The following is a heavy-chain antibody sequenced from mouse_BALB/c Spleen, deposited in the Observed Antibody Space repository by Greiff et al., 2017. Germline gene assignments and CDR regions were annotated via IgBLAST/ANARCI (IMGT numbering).Heavy chain of an antibody. Sequence: VQLQQPGPELVKPGASVKMSCKASGYTFTSYVMHWVKQKPGQGLEWIGYINPYNDGTKYNEKFKGKATLTSDKSSSTAYMELSSLTSEDSAVYYCARSGMTYWYFDVWGAGTTVTVSS. CDR3: ARSGMTYWYFDV. J-gene: IGHJ1*01. V-gene: IGHV1-14*01. D-gene: IGHD2-10*02. CDR2: INPYNDGT. CDR1: GYTFTSYV.